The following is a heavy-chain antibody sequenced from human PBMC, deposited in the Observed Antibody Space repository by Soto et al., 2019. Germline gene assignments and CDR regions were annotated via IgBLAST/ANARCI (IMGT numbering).Heavy chain of an antibody. D-gene: IGHD6-6*01. CDR1: GFTFSSYG. J-gene: IGHJ6*02. CDR2: ISYDGSNK. CDR3: AKDQYSSSHLYYYYGMDV. V-gene: IGHV3-30*18. Sequence: GGSLRLSCAASGFTFSSYGMHWVRQAPGKGLEWVAVISYDGSNKYCADSVKGRFTISRDNSKNTLYLQMNSLRAEDTAVYYCAKDQYSSSHLYYYYGMDVWGQGTTVTVSS.